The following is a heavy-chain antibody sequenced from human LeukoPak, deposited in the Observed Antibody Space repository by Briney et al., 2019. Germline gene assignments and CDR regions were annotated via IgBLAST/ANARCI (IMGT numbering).Heavy chain of an antibody. CDR2: IYTSVST. D-gene: IGHD2-15*01. V-gene: IGHV4-4*07. J-gene: IGHJ6*03. CDR1: GGSISSYY. Sequence: SETLSLTCTVPGGSISSYYWCWIRQPAGKGLEWIGRIYTSVSTNYNPSLKSRVTMSVDSSKNQFSLKLSSVTAADTAVYYCARDGCGGSCFHYYYYYMDVWGKGTTVTISS. CDR3: ARDGCGGSCFHYYYYYMDV.